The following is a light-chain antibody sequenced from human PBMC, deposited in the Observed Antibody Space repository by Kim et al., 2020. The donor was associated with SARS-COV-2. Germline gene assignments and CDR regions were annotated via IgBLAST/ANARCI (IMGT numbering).Light chain of an antibody. CDR3: SSYAGSGTVV. Sequence: QSALTQPTSVSGSPGQSITISCTGANSDVGNYNLVSWFQQHPGKAPKLIIYDVTERPSGISNHFSGSKSGNTASLTISGLQAEDEADYYCSSYAGSGTVVFGGGTKVTVL. V-gene: IGLV2-23*02. J-gene: IGLJ2*01. CDR2: DVT. CDR1: NSDVGNYNL.